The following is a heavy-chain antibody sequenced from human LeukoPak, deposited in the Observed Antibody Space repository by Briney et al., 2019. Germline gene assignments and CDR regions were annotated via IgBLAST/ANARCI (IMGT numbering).Heavy chain of an antibody. CDR1: GFTFSSYG. Sequence: PGGSLRLSCAASGFTFSSYGMHWVRQAPGKGLEWVAVIWYDGSNKYYADSVKGRFTISRDNSKNTLYLQMNSLRAEDTAVYYCARDYDSRCYYPWDWGKGTLVTASS. CDR2: IWYDGSNK. CDR3: ARDYDSRCYYPWD. J-gene: IGHJ4*02. D-gene: IGHD3-22*01. V-gene: IGHV3-33*01.